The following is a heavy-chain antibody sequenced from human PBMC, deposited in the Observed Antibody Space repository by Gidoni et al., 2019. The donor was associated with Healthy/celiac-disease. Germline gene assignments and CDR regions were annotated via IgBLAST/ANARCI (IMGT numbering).Heavy chain of an antibody. CDR2: ISGSGGST. CDR1: GSAFSSYA. CDR3: AKAYYYGSGSYAY. J-gene: IGHJ4*02. V-gene: IGHV3-23*01. D-gene: IGHD3-10*01. Sequence: EVQLLESGGGLVRPGGSLRLSCAASGSAFSSYAMGWVRQTPGKGLEGVSAISGSGGSTYYADSVKGRFTISRDNSKNTLYLQMNSLRAEDTAVYYCAKAYYYGSGSYAYWGQGTLVTVSS.